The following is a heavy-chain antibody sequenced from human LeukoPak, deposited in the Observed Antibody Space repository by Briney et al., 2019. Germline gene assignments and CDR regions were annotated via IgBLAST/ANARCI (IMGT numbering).Heavy chain of an antibody. CDR3: AKSAITMIVVVTPLDY. CDR1: GFTFSSYA. Sequence: GGSLRLSCAASGFTFSSYAMSWVRQAPGKGLEWVSAISGSGGSAYYADSVKGRFTISRDNSKNTLYLQMNSLRAEDTAVYYCAKSAITMIVVVTPLDYWGQGTLVTVSS. D-gene: IGHD3-22*01. CDR2: ISGSGGSA. J-gene: IGHJ4*02. V-gene: IGHV3-23*01.